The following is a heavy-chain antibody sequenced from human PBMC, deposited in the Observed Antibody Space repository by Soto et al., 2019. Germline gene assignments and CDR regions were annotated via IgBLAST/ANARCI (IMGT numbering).Heavy chain of an antibody. V-gene: IGHV1-2*04. Sequence: GASVKVSCKASGYTFTGYYMHWVRQAPGQGLEWMGWINPNSGGTNYAQKFQGWVTMTRETSISTAYMELSRLRSDDTAVYYCARVSPYYYDSSGYHYYYGMDVWGQGTTVTVSS. J-gene: IGHJ6*02. CDR2: INPNSGGT. CDR3: ARVSPYYYDSSGYHYYYGMDV. D-gene: IGHD3-22*01. CDR1: GYTFTGYY.